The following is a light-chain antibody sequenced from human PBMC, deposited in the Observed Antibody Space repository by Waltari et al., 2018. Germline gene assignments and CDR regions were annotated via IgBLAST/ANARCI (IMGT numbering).Light chain of an antibody. CDR1: SSDVGGYNY. Sequence: QSALTQPASVSGSPGQSITISCTGTSSDVGGYNYVSWYQQHPGNAPKLMIYDVSKRPSGVANSFSGSKSGNTASLTISGLQAEDEADYYCSSYTSSSTLVVFGGGTKLTVL. J-gene: IGLJ2*01. CDR2: DVS. CDR3: SSYTSSSTLVV. V-gene: IGLV2-14*01.